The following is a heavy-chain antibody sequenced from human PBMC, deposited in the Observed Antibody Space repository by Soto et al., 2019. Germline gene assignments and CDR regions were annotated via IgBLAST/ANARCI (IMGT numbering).Heavy chain of an antibody. V-gene: IGHV1-69*01. J-gene: IGHJ4*02. Sequence: QVQLVQSGAEVKKPGSSVKVYCKASGCTFSSYAISWVRQAPGQGLEWMGGIIPIFGTANYAQKFQGRVTITADESTNTAYMELSSLRSEDTAVYYCAREGAYYDILTGFRSLYYFDYWGQGTLVTVSS. D-gene: IGHD3-9*01. CDR1: GCTFSSYA. CDR3: AREGAYYDILTGFRSLYYFDY. CDR2: IIPIFGTA.